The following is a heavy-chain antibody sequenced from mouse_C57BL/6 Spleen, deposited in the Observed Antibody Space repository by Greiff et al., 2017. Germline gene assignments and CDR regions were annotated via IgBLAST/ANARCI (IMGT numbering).Heavy chain of an antibody. D-gene: IGHD1-1*01. CDR3: AMRDYYGSSYWYFDV. CDR2: IHPSDSDT. V-gene: IGHV1-74*01. J-gene: IGHJ1*03. Sequence: VKLQQPGAELVKPGASVKVSCKASGYTFTSYWMHWVKQRPGQGLEWIGRIHPSDSDTNYNQKFKGKATLTVDKSSSTAYMQLSSLTSEDSAVYYCAMRDYYGSSYWYFDVWGTGTTVTVSS. CDR1: GYTFTSYW.